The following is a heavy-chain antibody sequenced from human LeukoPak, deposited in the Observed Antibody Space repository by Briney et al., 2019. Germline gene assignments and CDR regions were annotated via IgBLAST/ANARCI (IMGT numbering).Heavy chain of an antibody. D-gene: IGHD7-27*01. Sequence: GGSLRLSCAASGFTFSSYGMHWVRQAPGKGLEWVSAISGSGGTTYYADSVKGRFTISRDNSKNTLYLQMNSLRAEDTAVYYCAKGGNWGYYFDYWGQGTLVTVSS. J-gene: IGHJ4*02. CDR3: AKGGNWGYYFDY. V-gene: IGHV3-23*01. CDR1: GFTFSSYG. CDR2: ISGSGGTT.